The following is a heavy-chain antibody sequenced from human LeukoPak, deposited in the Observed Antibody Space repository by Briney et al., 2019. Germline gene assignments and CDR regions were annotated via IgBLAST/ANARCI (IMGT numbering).Heavy chain of an antibody. CDR1: GFTFSNAW. Sequence: GGSLRLSCAASGFTFSNAWMSWVRQAPGKGLEWVGRIKRKTDGGTTDYAAPVKGRFTISREDSKNTLYLQMNSLKTEDTAVYYCTTFPYCGGDCYPFDYWGQGTLVTVSS. CDR3: TTFPYCGGDCYPFDY. CDR2: IKRKTDGGTT. V-gene: IGHV3-15*01. J-gene: IGHJ4*02. D-gene: IGHD2-21*02.